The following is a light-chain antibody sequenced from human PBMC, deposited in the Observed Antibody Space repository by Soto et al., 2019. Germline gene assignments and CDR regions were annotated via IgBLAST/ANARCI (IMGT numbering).Light chain of an antibody. CDR3: LQHNSYPLT. V-gene: IGKV3-15*01. J-gene: IGKJ4*01. CDR1: QSFSSN. CDR2: GAS. Sequence: EIVFRESPDHQSLSPGRRATLSCMASQSFSSNLAWYQQKPGQAPRLLSYGASTRATGIPARFSGSGSGTEFTLTISSLQSEDFATYYCLQHNSYPLTFGGGTKVDNK.